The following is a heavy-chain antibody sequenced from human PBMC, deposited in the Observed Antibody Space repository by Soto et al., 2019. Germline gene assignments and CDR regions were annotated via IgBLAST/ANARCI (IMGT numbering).Heavy chain of an antibody. J-gene: IGHJ6*02. CDR2: IRGYNAKT. CDR3: AATGVHYSGLDV. Sequence: QAQLVQSGSEVKRPGASVKVSCKSSDNTFPYYGINWVRQTPGQGLEWLGWIRGYNAKTRDAPKFPDRVTMTADTSPTTAFLEVLSLTADDSGTSFCAATGVHYSGLDVWGHGTTVTFSS. V-gene: IGHV1-18*04. D-gene: IGHD1-1*01. CDR1: DNTFPYYG.